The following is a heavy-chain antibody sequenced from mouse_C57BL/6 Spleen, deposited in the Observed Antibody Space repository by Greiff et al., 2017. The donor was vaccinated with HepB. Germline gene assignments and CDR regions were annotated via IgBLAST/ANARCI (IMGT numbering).Heavy chain of an antibody. CDR1: GFTFSSYA. Sequence: EVNVVESGEGLVKPGGSLKLSCAASGFTFSSYAMSWVRQTPEKRLEWVAYISSGGDYIYYADTVKGRFTISRDNARNTLYLQMSSLKSEDTAMYYCTRAENYGRGYFDVWGTGTTVTVSS. D-gene: IGHD1-1*01. CDR3: TRAENYGRGYFDV. V-gene: IGHV5-9-1*02. J-gene: IGHJ1*03. CDR2: ISSGGDYI.